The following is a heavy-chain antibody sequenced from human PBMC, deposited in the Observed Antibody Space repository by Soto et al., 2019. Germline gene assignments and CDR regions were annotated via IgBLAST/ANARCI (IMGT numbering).Heavy chain of an antibody. Sequence: GGALRRACAASGFTFSSYAMHWVRQAPGKGLEWVAVISYDGSNKYYADSVKGRFTISRDNSKNTLYLQMNSLRAEDTAVYYCARVDGLDGPLDYWGQGTLVTVSS. CDR2: ISYDGSNK. J-gene: IGHJ4*02. D-gene: IGHD3-16*01. CDR3: ARVDGLDGPLDY. V-gene: IGHV3-30-3*01. CDR1: GFTFSSYA.